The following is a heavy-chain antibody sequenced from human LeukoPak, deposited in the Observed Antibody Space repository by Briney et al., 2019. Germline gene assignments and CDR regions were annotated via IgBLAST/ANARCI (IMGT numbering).Heavy chain of an antibody. CDR1: GFTFSSHA. Sequence: GGSLRLSCAVSGFTFSSHAMGWVRQAPGKGLEWVSVISGSGSNTKYADSVRGRFTISRDNSKNTLYLQMNSLGAEDTAMYYCTNRLWGVGDGAAPDPIDYWGQGTLVTVSS. D-gene: IGHD2-21*01. CDR3: TNRLWGVGDGAAPDPIDY. V-gene: IGHV3-23*01. J-gene: IGHJ4*02. CDR2: ISGSGSNT.